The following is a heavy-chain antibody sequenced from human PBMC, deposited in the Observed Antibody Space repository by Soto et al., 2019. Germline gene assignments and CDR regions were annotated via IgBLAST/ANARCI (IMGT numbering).Heavy chain of an antibody. J-gene: IGHJ6*02. Sequence: QVQLMQSGAEVKKPGSSVRVSCKASGGTFSPSAISWGRQPLGEGLEWVGGIMPVFATPDYAQKFQGRVTISADESTTTAYLELTSLTTDDTAVYYCARDKDRQQLGGNYYYILDVWGQGTAITVSS. V-gene: IGHV1-69*12. CDR1: GGTFSPSA. D-gene: IGHD3-3*02. CDR3: ARDKDRQQLGGNYYYILDV. CDR2: IMPVFATP.